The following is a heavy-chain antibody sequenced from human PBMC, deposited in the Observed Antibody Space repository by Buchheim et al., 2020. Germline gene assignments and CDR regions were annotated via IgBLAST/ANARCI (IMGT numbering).Heavy chain of an antibody. D-gene: IGHD1-26*01. CDR2: INHSGST. Sequence: QVQLQQWGAGLLKPSETLSLTCAVYGGSFSGYYWSWIRQPPGKGLEWIGEINHSGSTNYNPSLKSRVTISVDTSKNQFSLKLSSVTAADTAVYYCAREAGYPIAGVTGRAFDVWGPG. CDR3: AREAGYPIAGVTGRAFDV. J-gene: IGHJ3*01. V-gene: IGHV4-34*01. CDR1: GGSFSGYY.